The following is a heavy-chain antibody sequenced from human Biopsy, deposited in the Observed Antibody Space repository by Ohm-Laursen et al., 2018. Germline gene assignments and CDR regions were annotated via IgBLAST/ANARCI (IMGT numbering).Heavy chain of an antibody. Sequence: SLRLSCAASGFTLSSYRMNWVRQTPGKGLEWVSTISRSSDNIYYVDSVKGRFTISRDNAKNSLYLQMNSLRAEDTAVYYCARSQGSSGNATIYYYGMDVWGQGTTVTVSS. CDR1: GFTLSSYR. J-gene: IGHJ6*02. V-gene: IGHV3-21*01. CDR2: ISRSSDNI. D-gene: IGHD3-10*01. CDR3: ARSQGSSGNATIYYYGMDV.